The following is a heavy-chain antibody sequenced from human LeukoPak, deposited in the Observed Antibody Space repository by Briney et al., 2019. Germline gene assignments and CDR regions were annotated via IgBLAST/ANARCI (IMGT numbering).Heavy chain of an antibody. J-gene: IGHJ4*02. V-gene: IGHV3-66*01. CDR3: AKVDRSGWYGLGY. CDR1: GFTVSSNY. CDR2: IYSGGST. D-gene: IGHD6-19*01. Sequence: PGGSLRLSCAASGFTVSSNYMSWVRQAPGKGLEWVSVIYSGGSTYYADSVKGRFTISRDNSKNTLYLQMNSLRAEDTAVYYCAKVDRSGWYGLGYWGQGTLVTVSS.